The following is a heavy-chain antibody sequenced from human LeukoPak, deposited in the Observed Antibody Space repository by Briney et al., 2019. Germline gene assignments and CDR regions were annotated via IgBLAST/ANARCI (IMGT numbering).Heavy chain of an antibody. CDR3: ARHLPIGYCSSTSCYPYYFDY. D-gene: IGHD2-2*01. CDR2: IYYSGST. CDR1: GGSISSSSYY. V-gene: IGHV4-39*01. J-gene: IGHJ4*02. Sequence: SETLSLTCTVSGGSISSSSYYWGWIRQPPGKGLEWIGSIYYSGSTYYNPSLKSRVTISVDTSKNQFSLKLSSVTAADTAMYYCARHLPIGYCSSTSCYPYYFDYWGQGTLVTVSS.